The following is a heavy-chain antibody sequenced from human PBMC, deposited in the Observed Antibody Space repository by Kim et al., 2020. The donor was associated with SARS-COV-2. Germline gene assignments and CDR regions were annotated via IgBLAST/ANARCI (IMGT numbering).Heavy chain of an antibody. J-gene: IGHJ2*01. D-gene: IGHD3-22*01. CDR1: GYTFTSYA. Sequence: ASVKVSCKASGYTFTSYAMHWVRQAPGKSFEGMGGINVGKGNTKIHQKFQGRVTMTRDTPASKAYMELSSLKSEDTAVYYLAGGRGSSGYQGDFDHWGRGTLVTVSS. V-gene: IGHV1-3*01. CDR3: AGGRGSSGYQGDFDH. CDR2: INVGKGNT.